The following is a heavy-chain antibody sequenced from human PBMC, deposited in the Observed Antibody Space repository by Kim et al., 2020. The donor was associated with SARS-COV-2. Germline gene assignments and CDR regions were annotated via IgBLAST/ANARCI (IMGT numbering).Heavy chain of an antibody. CDR3: ARGGAEADSKLPLDY. CDR2: INPSVGRT. Sequence: ASVKVSCKASGYTFTSYYMHWVRQAPGQGLEWMGIINPSVGRTSYAQKFQGRVTMTRDTSTSTVYMELSSLRSEDTAVYYCARGGAEADSKLPLDYWGQGTLVTVSS. V-gene: IGHV1-46*01. J-gene: IGHJ4*02. D-gene: IGHD6-19*01. CDR1: GYTFTSYY.